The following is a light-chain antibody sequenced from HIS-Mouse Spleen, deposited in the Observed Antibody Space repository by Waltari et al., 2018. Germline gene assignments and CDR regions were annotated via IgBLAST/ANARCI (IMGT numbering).Light chain of an antibody. CDR1: NIGSKS. J-gene: IGLJ2*01. CDR3: QVWDSSSDHVV. V-gene: IGLV3-21*03. Sequence: SYVLTQPPSVSVAPGKTARITCGGNNIGSKSVHWYQQKPGQAPVLVVYDDSARPAGIPERFSGSNSGNTATLTIIRVEAGDEADYYCQVWDSSSDHVVFGGGTKLTVL. CDR2: DDS.